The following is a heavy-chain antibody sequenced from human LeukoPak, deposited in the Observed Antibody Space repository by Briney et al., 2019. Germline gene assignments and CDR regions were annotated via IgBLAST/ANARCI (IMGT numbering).Heavy chain of an antibody. V-gene: IGHV4-4*02. CDR2: MYLSGTT. D-gene: IGHD3-22*01. Sequence: PSGTLSLTCTVSGDSINSLDLWSWVRQPPGKGLEWIGEMYLSGTTHSNPSVKSRVTISIDKSKNQFFLNLSSVTAADTAVYYCTGLVGRYSSGLYYYYFDYWGQGTLVTVSS. CDR3: TGLVGRYSSGLYYYYFDY. CDR1: GDSINSLDL. J-gene: IGHJ4*02.